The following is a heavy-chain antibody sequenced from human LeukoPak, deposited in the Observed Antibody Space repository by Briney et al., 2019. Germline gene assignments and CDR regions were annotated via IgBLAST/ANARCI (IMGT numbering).Heavy chain of an antibody. CDR1: GFTFSSYG. CDR3: ARAHPSEYYYDSSGYYFFDY. J-gene: IGHJ4*02. Sequence: GGSLRLSCAASGFTFSSYGMHWVRQAPGKGLEWVAVISYDGGNKYYADSVKGRFTISRDNSKNTLYLQMNSLRAEDTAVYYCARAHPSEYYYDSSGYYFFDYWGQGTLVTVSS. V-gene: IGHV3-30*03. CDR2: ISYDGGNK. D-gene: IGHD3-22*01.